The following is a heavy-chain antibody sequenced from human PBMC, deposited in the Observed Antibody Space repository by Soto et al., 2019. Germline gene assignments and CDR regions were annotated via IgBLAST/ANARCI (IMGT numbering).Heavy chain of an antibody. D-gene: IGHD3-22*01. CDR3: ARVTMYYYDSSGYYYPDYYYYGMDV. V-gene: IGHV4-59*01. CDR2: IYYSGST. J-gene: IGHJ6*02. CDR1: GGSISSYY. Sequence: SDTLSLTCTVSGGSISSYYWSWIRQPPGEGLEWIGYIYYSGSTNYNPSLKSRVTISVDTSKNQFSLKLSSVTAADTAVYYCARVTMYYYDSSGYYYPDYYYYGMDVWGQGTTVTVSS.